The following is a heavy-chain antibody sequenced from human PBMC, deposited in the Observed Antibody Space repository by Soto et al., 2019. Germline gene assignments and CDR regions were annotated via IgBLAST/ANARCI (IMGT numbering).Heavy chain of an antibody. V-gene: IGHV3-23*01. CDR3: ANAPSIVAATTFDY. CDR1: GFTFSSDA. D-gene: IGHD1-26*01. Sequence: GGSLRLSCAASGFTFSSDAMSWVRQAPGKGLEWVSAISGSGGSTYYADSVKGRFTISRDNSKNTLYLQMNSLRAEDTAVYCCANAPSIVAATTFDYWGQGTLVTVSS. J-gene: IGHJ4*02. CDR2: ISGSGGST.